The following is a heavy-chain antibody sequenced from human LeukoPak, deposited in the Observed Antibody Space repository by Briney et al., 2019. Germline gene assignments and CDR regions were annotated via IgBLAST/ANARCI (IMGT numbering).Heavy chain of an antibody. CDR2: ISSSSSTI. V-gene: IGHV3-48*02. CDR1: GFAFSSYS. Sequence: GGSLRLSCAASGFAFSSYSMNWVRQAPGKGLEWVSYISSSSSTIYYADSVKGRFTISRDNAKNSLYLQMNSLRDEDTAVYYCARDRYDSSGYYFGDAFDIWGQGTMVTVSS. J-gene: IGHJ3*02. D-gene: IGHD3-22*01. CDR3: ARDRYDSSGYYFGDAFDI.